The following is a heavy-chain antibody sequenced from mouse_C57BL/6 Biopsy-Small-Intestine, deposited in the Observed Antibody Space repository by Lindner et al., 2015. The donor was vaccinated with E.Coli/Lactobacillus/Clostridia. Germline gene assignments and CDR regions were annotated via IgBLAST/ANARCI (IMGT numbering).Heavy chain of an antibody. V-gene: IGHV1-82*01. CDR2: IFPGDGET. J-gene: IGHJ2*01. CDR1: GYAFSSSW. D-gene: IGHD1-1*01. Sequence: VQLQESGAELVKPGASVKISCKASGYAFSSSWMNWVKQRPGKGLEWIGRIFPGDGETNYNGTFKDKATLTADKSSSTAYMQLSSLTSEDSAVYFCARATTGGGFDYWGQGTTLTVSS. CDR3: ARATTGGGFDY.